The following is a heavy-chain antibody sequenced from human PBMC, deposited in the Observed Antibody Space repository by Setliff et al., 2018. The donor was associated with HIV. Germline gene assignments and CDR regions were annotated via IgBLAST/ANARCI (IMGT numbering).Heavy chain of an antibody. CDR3: ARGHVGITPFDI. CDR1: GYTFTSYG. CDR2: ISAYNGNT. J-gene: IGHJ3*02. D-gene: IGHD3-10*01. V-gene: IGHV1-18*01. Sequence: GASGKVSCKASGYTFTSYGISWVRQAPGQGREWMGWISAYNGNTNYAQKLQGRVTMTTDTSPSPAYMELRSLRSEDTAVYYCARGHVGITPFDIWGRGTMVTVSS.